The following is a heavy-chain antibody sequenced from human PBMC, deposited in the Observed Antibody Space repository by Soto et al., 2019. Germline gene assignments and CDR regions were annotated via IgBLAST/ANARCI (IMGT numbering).Heavy chain of an antibody. Sequence: EVQLLESGGGLVQPGGSLRVSCVASGFTFSSYAISWVRQAPGKGLERVSSISGNGAGTYYADSVKGRFTISSHTWKNTVYLQMTRLRAEDTATYYCAKDRLGAPWYYHVWGRGTLVAVSS. CDR3: AKDRLGAPWYYHV. CDR2: ISGNGAGT. CDR1: GFTFSSYA. D-gene: IGHD1-26*01. V-gene: IGHV3-23*01. J-gene: IGHJ2*01.